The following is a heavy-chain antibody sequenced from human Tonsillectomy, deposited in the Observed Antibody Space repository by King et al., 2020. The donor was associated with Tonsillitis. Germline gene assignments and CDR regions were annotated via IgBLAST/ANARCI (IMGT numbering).Heavy chain of an antibody. Sequence: VQLQESGPGLVKPSETLSLTCTVSGGSISSYYWSWIRQPPGKGLEWIGYIYYSGSTNYNPSLKSRVTISVDTSKNQFSLKLSSVTAADTAVYYCARHNYSGSGSDYWGQGTLVTVSS. CDR3: ARHNYSGSGSDY. CDR2: IYYSGST. D-gene: IGHD3-10*01. J-gene: IGHJ4*02. V-gene: IGHV4-59*08. CDR1: GGSISSYY.